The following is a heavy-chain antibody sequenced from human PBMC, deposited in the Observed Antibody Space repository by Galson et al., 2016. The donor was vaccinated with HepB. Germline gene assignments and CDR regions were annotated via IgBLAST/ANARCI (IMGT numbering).Heavy chain of an antibody. CDR1: GFTFSNYA. CDR2: ISYDGNNK. V-gene: IGHV3-30*04. Sequence: SLRLSCAASGFTFSNYAMHWVRQAPGKGLEWVAVISYDGNNKSYADSVKGRFIISRDNSKNTRFLQMNSRRPEDTAVFHCARGGPRFRFSDWPSYYFAMDVWGQGTTVTVSS. J-gene: IGHJ6*02. CDR3: ARGGPRFRFSDWPSYYFAMDV. D-gene: IGHD3-9*01.